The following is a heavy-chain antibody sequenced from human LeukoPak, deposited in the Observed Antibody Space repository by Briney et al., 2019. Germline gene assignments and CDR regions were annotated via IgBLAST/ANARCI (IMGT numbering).Heavy chain of an antibody. J-gene: IGHJ3*01. CDR3: AKVYYDSSGYREPDAFDV. Sequence: GGSLRLSCAASGFTFSSYAMSWVRQAPGKGLEWVSAISGSGGSTYYADSVKGRFTISRDNSKNTLYPQMNSLRAEDTAVYYCAKVYYDSSGYREPDAFDVWGQGTMVTVSS. D-gene: IGHD3-22*01. V-gene: IGHV3-23*01. CDR2: ISGSGGST. CDR1: GFTFSSYA.